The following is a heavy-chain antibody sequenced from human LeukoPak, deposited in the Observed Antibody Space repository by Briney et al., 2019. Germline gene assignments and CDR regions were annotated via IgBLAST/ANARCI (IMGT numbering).Heavy chain of an antibody. J-gene: IGHJ4*02. CDR3: TTAPTRGWLPYFDY. Sequence: GGSLRLSCAVSGLSFGDAWVSWVRQAPGKGLEWVARITATGTENYAAPVNARFTASRDDSKTTVYLQMNSLTTEDTAVYYCTTAPTRGWLPYFDYWGQGTVVTVSS. D-gene: IGHD5-24*01. CDR2: ITATGTE. V-gene: IGHV3-15*05. CDR1: GLSFGDAW.